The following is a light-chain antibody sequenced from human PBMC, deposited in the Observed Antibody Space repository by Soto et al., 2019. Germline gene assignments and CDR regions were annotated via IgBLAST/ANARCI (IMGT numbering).Light chain of an antibody. V-gene: IGKV3-20*01. CDR1: QSVGSSY. CDR3: HHYGSSWT. CDR2: GAS. J-gene: IGKJ1*01. Sequence: EIVLTQSPGTLSLSLGERATLSCRASQSVGSSYLTWYQHKPGQAPRLLIYGASNRATGIPDRFSGSGSGTDFTLTISRLEPEDFAVYYCHHYGSSWTFGQGTKVEIK.